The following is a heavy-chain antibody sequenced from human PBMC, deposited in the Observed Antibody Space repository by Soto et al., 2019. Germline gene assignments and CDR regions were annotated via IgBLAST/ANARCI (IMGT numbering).Heavy chain of an antibody. D-gene: IGHD6-6*01. J-gene: IGHJ5*02. CDR2: ISGSGGST. V-gene: IGHV3-23*01. CDR3: ARGIAARLGWFDP. Sequence: EVQLLESGGGLVQPGGSLRLSCAASGFTFSSYAMSWVRQAPGKGLEWVSAISGSGGSTYYADSVKGRFTISRDNSKNPLYLQLNSLRAEDTAVYYCARGIAARLGWFDPWGQGTLVTVSS. CDR1: GFTFSSYA.